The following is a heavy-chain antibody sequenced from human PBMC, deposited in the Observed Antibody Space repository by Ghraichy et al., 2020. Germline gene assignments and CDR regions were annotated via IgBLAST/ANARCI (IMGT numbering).Heavy chain of an antibody. D-gene: IGHD3-10*02. V-gene: IGHV4-59*08. Sequence: SETLSLTCTVSGGSISSYFWTWIRQPPGKGLEWIGYIYYTGVTNYHPSLKSRVTISVDSSKSQFSLKLSSLTAADTAVYYCARHDSKMFPPILSSYYYGMDVWGQGTTGIVSS. CDR3: ARHDSKMFPPILSSYYYGMDV. J-gene: IGHJ6*02. CDR2: IYYTGVT. CDR1: GGSISSYF.